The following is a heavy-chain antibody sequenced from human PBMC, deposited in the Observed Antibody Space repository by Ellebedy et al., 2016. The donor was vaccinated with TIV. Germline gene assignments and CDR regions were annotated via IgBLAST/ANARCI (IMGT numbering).Heavy chain of an antibody. D-gene: IGHD1-26*01. CDR3: AKDMEWELLGGAFDI. CDR2: ISGSGITT. CDR1: GFTFSSYA. V-gene: IGHV3-23*01. Sequence: PGGSLRLSCAASGFTFSSYAMSWVRQAPGKGLEWVSGISGSGITTYNADSVKGRFTISRDNSKNTLYLQMNSLRAEDTAVDYCAKDMEWELLGGAFDIWGQGTMVTVSS. J-gene: IGHJ3*02.